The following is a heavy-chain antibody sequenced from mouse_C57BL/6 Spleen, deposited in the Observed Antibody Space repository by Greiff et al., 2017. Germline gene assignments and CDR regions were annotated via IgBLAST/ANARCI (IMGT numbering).Heavy chain of an antibody. CDR3: ARSGEDYGSSYDAMDY. CDR1: GFTFSSYG. Sequence: EVQGVESGGDLVKPGGSLKLSCAASGFTFSSYGMSWVRQTPDKRLEWVATISSGGSYTYYPDSVKGRFTISRDNAKNTLYLQMSSLKSEDTAMYYCARSGEDYGSSYDAMDYWGQGTSVTVSS. V-gene: IGHV5-6*01. J-gene: IGHJ4*01. D-gene: IGHD1-1*01. CDR2: ISSGGSYT.